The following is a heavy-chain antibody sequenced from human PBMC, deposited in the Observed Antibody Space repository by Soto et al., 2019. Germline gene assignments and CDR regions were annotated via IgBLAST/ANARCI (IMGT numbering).Heavy chain of an antibody. D-gene: IGHD5-18*01. Sequence: QVQLVESGGGVVQPGRSLRLSCAASGFTFTAYAMHWVRQAPGKGLEWVTIISHDGSNKYYADSVKGRFTISRDNSKNTLYLHMDSLRAEDTALYCWAGGKNSAGHDFYHGGQGTLVTFSS. V-gene: IGHV3-30-3*01. CDR2: ISHDGSNK. J-gene: IGHJ4*02. CDR1: GFTFTAYA. CDR3: AGGKNSAGHDFYH.